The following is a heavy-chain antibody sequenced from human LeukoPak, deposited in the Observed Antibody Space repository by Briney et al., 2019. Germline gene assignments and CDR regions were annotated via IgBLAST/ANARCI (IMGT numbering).Heavy chain of an antibody. CDR1: GGSISSSSYY. CDR2: IYYSGST. D-gene: IGHD3-22*01. J-gene: IGHJ4*02. V-gene: IGHV4-39*07. CDR3: ARVDYYNSSGYYLDY. Sequence: SETLSLTCTVSGGSISSSSYYWGWIRQPPGKGLEWIGSIYYSGSTYYNPSLKSRVTISVDTSKNQFSLKLSSVTAADTAVYYCARVDYYNSSGYYLDYWGQGTLVTVSS.